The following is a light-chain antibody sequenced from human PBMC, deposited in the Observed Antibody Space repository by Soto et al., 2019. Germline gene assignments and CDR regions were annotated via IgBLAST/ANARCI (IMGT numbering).Light chain of an antibody. V-gene: IGKV1-33*01. CDR1: QTISDW. CDR2: DAS. CDR3: QQSYSTPT. Sequence: DIQITQSPSTLSASVGDRVTITCRASQTISDWLAWYQVKPGKATNLLIYDASNLETGVPSRFSGSGSGTDFTFTISSLQPEDIATYYCQQSYSTPTFGQGTKVDIK. J-gene: IGKJ1*01.